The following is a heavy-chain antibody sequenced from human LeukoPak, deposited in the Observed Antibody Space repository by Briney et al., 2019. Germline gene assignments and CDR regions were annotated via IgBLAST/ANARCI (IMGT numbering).Heavy chain of an antibody. Sequence: PGGFLRLSCAASGFIFSSYGMHWVRQAPGKGLEWVAIIWDDGSNKYYADSVKGRFIISRDNSKNMLYLQMNSLRVEDTAVYYCAKGPETRYYIDVWGKGTTVTVSS. V-gene: IGHV3-33*06. CDR2: IWDDGSNK. CDR3: AKGPETRYYIDV. J-gene: IGHJ6*03. D-gene: IGHD2-15*01. CDR1: GFIFSSYG.